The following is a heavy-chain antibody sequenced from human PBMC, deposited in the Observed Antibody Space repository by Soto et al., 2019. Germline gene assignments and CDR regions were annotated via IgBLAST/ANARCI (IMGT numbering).Heavy chain of an antibody. CDR3: ANRKQQLSRFDP. D-gene: IGHD6-13*01. V-gene: IGHV3-23*01. Sequence: EVQLLESGGGLGQPGGSLRLSCAASGFTFSSYAMSWVRQAPGKGLEWVSAISGSGGSTYYADSVKGRFTISRDNSKNTLYLQMNSLRAEDTAVYYCANRKQQLSRFDPWGQGTLVTVSS. CDR2: ISGSGGST. J-gene: IGHJ5*02. CDR1: GFTFSSYA.